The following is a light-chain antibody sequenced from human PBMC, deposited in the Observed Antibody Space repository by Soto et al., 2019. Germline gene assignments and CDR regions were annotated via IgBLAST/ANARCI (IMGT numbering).Light chain of an antibody. CDR1: QSLLQSDGNTY. CDR3: MQSIQLPRT. J-gene: IGKJ1*01. Sequence: PLSLSVTPGQPASISCKSSQSLLQSDGNTYLXXYXQKXGXXXQXXXYAVSNRFSGVPDRFSGSGSGTDFTLNISRVEAEDVGVYYCMQSIQLPRTFGQGTKVDIK. V-gene: IGKV2D-29*01. CDR2: AVS.